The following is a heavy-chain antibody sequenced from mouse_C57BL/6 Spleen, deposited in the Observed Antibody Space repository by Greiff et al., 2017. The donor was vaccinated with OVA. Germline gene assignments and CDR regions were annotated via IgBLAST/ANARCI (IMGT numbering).Heavy chain of an antibody. CDR1: GYAFSSYW. V-gene: IGHV1-80*01. CDR3: ARGGYSKAYAMDY. CDR2: IYPGDGDT. J-gene: IGHJ4*01. D-gene: IGHD2-5*01. Sequence: QVQLQQSGAELVKPGASVKISCKASGYAFSSYWMNWVKQRPGKGLEWIGQIYPGDGDTNYNGKFKGKATLTADKSSSTAYMQLSSLTSEDSAVYFCARGGYSKAYAMDYWGQGTSVTVAS.